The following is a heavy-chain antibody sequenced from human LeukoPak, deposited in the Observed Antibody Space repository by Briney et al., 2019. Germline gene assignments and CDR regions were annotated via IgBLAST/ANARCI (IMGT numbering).Heavy chain of an antibody. J-gene: IGHJ6*03. Sequence: GGSLRLSCAASGFTLSSYNMKWVRQAPGKGLEWVSSISYRSSDIEYADSVKGRFTISRDNAKKSLYLQMSSLRAEDTAVYYCARVYSSSWYSGYLYMDVWGKGTTDTVSS. CDR2: ISYRSSDI. CDR3: ARVYSSSWYSGYLYMDV. D-gene: IGHD6-13*01. V-gene: IGHV3-21*01. CDR1: GFTLSSYN.